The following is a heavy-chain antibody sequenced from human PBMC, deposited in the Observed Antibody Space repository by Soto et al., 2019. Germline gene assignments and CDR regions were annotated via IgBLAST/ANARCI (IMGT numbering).Heavy chain of an antibody. V-gene: IGHV4-34*01. J-gene: IGHJ4*02. D-gene: IGHD2-2*01. CDR1: GGSFSGYY. Sequence: PSETLSLTCAVYGGSFSGYYWTWIRQPPGTGLEWIGEINHSGSTNYNPSLKSRVTISVDTSKNQFSLKLSSVTAADTAVYYCAKVGGPAYCNSPGCSAEHFDYWGQGTQVTVS. CDR2: INHSGST. CDR3: AKVGGPAYCNSPGCSAEHFDY.